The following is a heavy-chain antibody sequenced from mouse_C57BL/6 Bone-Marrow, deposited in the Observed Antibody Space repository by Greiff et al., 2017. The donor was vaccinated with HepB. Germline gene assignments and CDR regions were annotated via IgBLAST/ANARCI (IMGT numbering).Heavy chain of an antibody. Sequence: DVKLVESGGGLVKPGGSLKLSCAASGFTFSDYGMHWVRQAPEKGLEWVAYISSGSSTIYYADTVKGRFTISRDNAKNTLFLQMTSLRSEDTAMYYCATYYGSSHYYAMDYWGQGTSVTVSS. CDR2: ISSGSSTI. V-gene: IGHV5-17*01. D-gene: IGHD1-1*01. CDR3: ATYYGSSHYYAMDY. CDR1: GFTFSDYG. J-gene: IGHJ4*01.